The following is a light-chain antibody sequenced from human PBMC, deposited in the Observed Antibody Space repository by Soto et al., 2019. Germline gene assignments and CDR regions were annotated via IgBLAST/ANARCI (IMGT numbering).Light chain of an antibody. CDR3: QQLNGYHLA. J-gene: IGKJ4*01. CDR2: SAS. Sequence: DIQLTQSPSFLSAFVGDTVTITCRASQAMSTYLAWYQQKPGKVPKLLIRSASTLQSGVPPRFSGGGSGTEFTLTISTLQPDDSGIYYCQQLNGYHLAFGGGTTVEIK. CDR1: QAMSTY. V-gene: IGKV1-9*01.